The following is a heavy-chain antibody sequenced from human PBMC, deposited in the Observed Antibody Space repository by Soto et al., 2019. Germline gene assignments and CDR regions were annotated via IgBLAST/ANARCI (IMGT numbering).Heavy chain of an antibody. CDR1: LYTFQSYD. J-gene: IGHJ5*02. CDR2: ISAYNGNT. D-gene: IGHD3-3*01. V-gene: IGHV1-18*01. Sequence: VSCQDSLYTFQSYDLICALRCPGQGLEWMGWISAYNGNTNYAQKLQGRVTMTTDTYTSTAYMELRSLRSDDTAVDDCARDVWGGIDNWVDPWGPVTL. CDR3: ARDVWGGIDNWVDP.